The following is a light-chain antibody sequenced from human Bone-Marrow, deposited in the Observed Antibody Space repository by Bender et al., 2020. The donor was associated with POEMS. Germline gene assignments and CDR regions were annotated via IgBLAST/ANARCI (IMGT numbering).Light chain of an antibody. J-gene: IGLJ3*02. CDR3: TSYADSASANWL. V-gene: IGLV2-14*02. Sequence: QSALTQPASVSGSPGQSISISCTGTSSDVGGYNFVSWYKQHPDNAPRLLIYEGSKRPAGVSNRFSGSKSGNTASLTVSGLQAEDEADYYCTSYADSASANWLFGGGTKLTV. CDR2: EGS. CDR1: SSDVGGYNF.